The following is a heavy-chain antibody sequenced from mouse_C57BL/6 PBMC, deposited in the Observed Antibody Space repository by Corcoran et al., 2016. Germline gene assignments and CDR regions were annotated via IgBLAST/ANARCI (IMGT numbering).Heavy chain of an antibody. CDR3: ARGRDYDYDFAY. D-gene: IGHD2-4*01. Sequence: QVTLKESGPGILQSSQTLSLTCSFSGFSLSTSGMGVSWIRQPSGKGLEWLAHIYWDDDKRYNPSLKSRLTISKDTSRNQVFLKITSVDTADTATYCCARGRDYDYDFAYWGQGTLVTVSA. CDR2: IYWDDDK. V-gene: IGHV8-12*01. J-gene: IGHJ3*01. CDR1: GFSLSTSGMG.